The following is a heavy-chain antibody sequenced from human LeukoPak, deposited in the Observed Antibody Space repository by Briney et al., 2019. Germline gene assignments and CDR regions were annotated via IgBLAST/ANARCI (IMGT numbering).Heavy chain of an antibody. J-gene: IGHJ4*02. CDR1: GGSISSYY. D-gene: IGHD6-13*01. CDR2: IYYSGST. CDR3: ARWKYSSTSRPFDY. V-gene: IGHV4-59*01. Sequence: PSETLSLTCTVSGGSISSYYWSWIRQPPGKGLEWIGYIYYSGSTNYNPSLKSRVTISVDTSKNQFSLELSSVTAADTAVYYCARWKYSSTSRPFDYWGQGTLVTVSS.